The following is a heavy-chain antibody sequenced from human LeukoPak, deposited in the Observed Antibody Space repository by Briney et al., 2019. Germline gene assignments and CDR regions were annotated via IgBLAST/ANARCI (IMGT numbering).Heavy chain of an antibody. CDR1: GFTFSSYS. J-gene: IGHJ6*02. CDR3: ARERYYDILTGYLGYYYYGMDV. CDR2: ISSGSSYI. V-gene: IGHV3-21*01. D-gene: IGHD3-9*01. Sequence: GGSLRLPCAASGFTFSSYSMNWVRQAPGKGLEWVSSISSGSSYIYYADSVKGRFTISRDNAKNSLYLQMNSLRAEDTAVYYCARERYYDILTGYLGYYYYGMDVWGQGTTVTVSS.